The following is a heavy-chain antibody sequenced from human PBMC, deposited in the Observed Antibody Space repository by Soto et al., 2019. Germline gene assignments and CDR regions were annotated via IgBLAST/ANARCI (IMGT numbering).Heavy chain of an antibody. CDR3: ARDGGDSGSYYHYFDY. Sequence: QVQLVQSGAEVKKPGASVKVSCKASGYTFTSYAMHWVRQAPGQRLEWMGWINAGNGNTKYSQKFQGRVTITRDTSASTAYMELSSLRSEDTAVYYCARDGGDSGSYYHYFDYWGQGPLVTVSS. CDR1: GYTFTSYA. CDR2: INAGNGNT. V-gene: IGHV1-3*01. D-gene: IGHD1-26*01. J-gene: IGHJ4*02.